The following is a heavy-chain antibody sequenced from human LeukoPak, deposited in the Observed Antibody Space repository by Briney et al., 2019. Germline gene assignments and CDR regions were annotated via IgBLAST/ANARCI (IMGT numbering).Heavy chain of an antibody. Sequence: GGSLRLSCAASGFTFSSYAMSWARQAPGKGLEWVSAISGSGGSTYYADSVKGRFTISRDNSKNTLYLQMNSLRAEDTAVYYCAKDPRRGSGSYFNAEYFQHWGQGTLVTVSS. CDR1: GFTFSSYA. V-gene: IGHV3-23*01. CDR3: AKDPRRGSGSYFNAEYFQH. CDR2: ISGSGGST. J-gene: IGHJ1*01. D-gene: IGHD1-26*01.